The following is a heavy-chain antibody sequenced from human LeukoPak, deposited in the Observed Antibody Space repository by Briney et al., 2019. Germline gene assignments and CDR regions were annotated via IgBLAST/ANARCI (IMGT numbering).Heavy chain of an antibody. Sequence: GESLKISCKISGYKLTNNWIGWVRQVPGKGLEWMGLIYPGYSDAKYNPSFQGQVTLSVDASISTAYLQLSGLGASDTAIYYCVRFALTSSLDHWGQGTLVTVSS. D-gene: IGHD6-13*01. J-gene: IGHJ5*02. CDR2: IYPGYSDA. CDR3: VRFALTSSLDH. V-gene: IGHV5-51*01. CDR1: GYKLTNNW.